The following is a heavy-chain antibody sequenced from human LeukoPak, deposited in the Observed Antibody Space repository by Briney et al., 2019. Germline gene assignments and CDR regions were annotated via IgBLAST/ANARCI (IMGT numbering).Heavy chain of an antibody. J-gene: IGHJ4*02. CDR2: IYYSGST. V-gene: IGHV4-59*01. D-gene: IGHD6-13*01. CDR3: ASGSIAAAGSGLDY. Sequence: SETLSLTCTVSGGSISSYYWSWIRQPPGKGLEWIGYIYYSGSTNYNPSLKSRVTISVDTPKNQFSLKLSSVTAADTAVYYCASGSIAAAGSGLDYWGQGTLVTVSS. CDR1: GGSISSYY.